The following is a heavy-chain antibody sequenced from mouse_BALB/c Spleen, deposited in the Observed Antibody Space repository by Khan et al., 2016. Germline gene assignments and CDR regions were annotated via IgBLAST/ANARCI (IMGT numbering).Heavy chain of an antibody. V-gene: IGHV14-1*02. J-gene: IGHJ3*01. CDR3: AWPYYGNYAWFAY. CDR1: GFNIKDYY. D-gene: IGHD2-10*01. Sequence: VQLQQSGAELVRPGALVKLSCKASGFNIKDYYMHWVKQRPEQGLEWIGWIDPENGNTIYDPKFQGKASITADTSSNTAYLQLSSLTSEDTAVYYCAWPYYGNYAWFAYWGQGTLVTVSA. CDR2: IDPENGNT.